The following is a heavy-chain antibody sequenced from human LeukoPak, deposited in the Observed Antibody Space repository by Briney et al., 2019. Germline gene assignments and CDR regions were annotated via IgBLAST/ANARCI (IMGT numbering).Heavy chain of an antibody. Sequence: GGSLRLSCAAFGFTFSSYAMHWVRQAPGKGLEWVAVISYDGSNKYYADSVKGRFTISRDNSKNTLYLQMNSLRAEDTAVYYCARTLRGNRIAVAGTSFDYWGQGTLVTVSS. V-gene: IGHV3-30*04. CDR3: ARTLRGNRIAVAGTSFDY. CDR1: GFTFSSYA. D-gene: IGHD6-19*01. J-gene: IGHJ4*02. CDR2: ISYDGSNK.